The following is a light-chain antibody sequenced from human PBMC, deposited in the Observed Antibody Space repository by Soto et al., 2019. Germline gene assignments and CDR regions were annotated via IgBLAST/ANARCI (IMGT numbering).Light chain of an antibody. V-gene: IGKV3-20*01. J-gene: IGKJ3*01. Sequence: EIVLTQSPGTLSLSPGERATLSCRASQSVSDMYLAWYEHKSGQAPRLLIYASNRATGIPDRFSGSGSGTEFTLTINRLEPEDFAVYYCQHYGTSALFGPGTKVEIK. CDR3: QHYGTSAL. CDR2: AS. CDR1: QSVSDMY.